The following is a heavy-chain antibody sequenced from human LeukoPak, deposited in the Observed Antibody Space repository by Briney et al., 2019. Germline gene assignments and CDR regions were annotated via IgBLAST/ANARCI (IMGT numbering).Heavy chain of an antibody. CDR2: ISGYNSKP. D-gene: IGHD1-26*01. CDR1: GYSFTNYG. CDR3: ARDLEYSGSSTTDY. V-gene: IGHV1-18*01. Sequence: ASVKVSCKTSGYSFTNYGITWVRQAPGQGLEWMGWISGYNSKPFYAQNFQGRVTMTTDTSTSTAYMELRSLRSDDTAVYYCARDLEYSGSSTTDYWGQGTLVTVSS. J-gene: IGHJ4*02.